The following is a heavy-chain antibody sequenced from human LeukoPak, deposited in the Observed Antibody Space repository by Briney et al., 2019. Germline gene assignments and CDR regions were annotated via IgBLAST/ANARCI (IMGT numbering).Heavy chain of an antibody. J-gene: IGHJ4*02. CDR1: GGSISTNGYY. CDR3: ARGGGSSPIDY. D-gene: IGHD2-15*01. V-gene: IGHV4-4*07. Sequence: SETLSLTCTVSGGSISTNGYYWSWIRQPAGKGLEWIGRIYTSGSTNYNPSLKSRVTMSVDTSKNQFSLKLSSVTAADTAVYYCARGGGSSPIDYWGQGTLVTVSS. CDR2: IYTSGST.